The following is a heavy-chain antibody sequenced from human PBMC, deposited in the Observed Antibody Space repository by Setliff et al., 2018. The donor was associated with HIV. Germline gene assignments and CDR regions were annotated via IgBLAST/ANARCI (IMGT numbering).Heavy chain of an antibody. CDR2: ISSRGST. J-gene: IGHJ5*02. Sequence: SETLSLTCTVSGVSISSGGYYWNWIRQHPGKGLEWIGYISSRGSTYYNPSLKSRITISIDTSKNQFSLKMSSVTAADTAVYYCARDLTSNSNCFEPWGQGTQVTVSS. V-gene: IGHV4-31*03. D-gene: IGHD4-4*01. CDR1: GVSISSGGYY. CDR3: ARDLTSNSNCFEP.